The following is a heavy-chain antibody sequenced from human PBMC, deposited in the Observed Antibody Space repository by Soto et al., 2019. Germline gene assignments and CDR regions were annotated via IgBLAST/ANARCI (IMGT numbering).Heavy chain of an antibody. Sequence: GGSLRLSCTASGFTFNSYAMDWVRQAPGRGLEWLSSVSGSGGSTYYGDSVRGRFIISRDNSKNTLYLQMNSLRAEDTAVYYCARDQSGYYDSSGYYYWGQGTLVTVSS. CDR1: GFTFNSYA. D-gene: IGHD3-22*01. CDR2: VSGSGGST. V-gene: IGHV3-23*01. J-gene: IGHJ4*02. CDR3: ARDQSGYYDSSGYYY.